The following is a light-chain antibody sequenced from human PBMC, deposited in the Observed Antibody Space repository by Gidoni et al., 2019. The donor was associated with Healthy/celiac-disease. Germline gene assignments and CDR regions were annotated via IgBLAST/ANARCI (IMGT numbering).Light chain of an antibody. Sequence: EILLTQSPATLSLSPGERATLSCRASQSVSSYLAWYQQKPGQAPRLLIYDASNRATGIPARFSGSGSGTDFALTISSLEPEDFAVYYCQQRSSWPSYTFGQGTKLEIK. CDR3: QQRSSWPSYT. V-gene: IGKV3-11*01. J-gene: IGKJ2*01. CDR1: QSVSSY. CDR2: DAS.